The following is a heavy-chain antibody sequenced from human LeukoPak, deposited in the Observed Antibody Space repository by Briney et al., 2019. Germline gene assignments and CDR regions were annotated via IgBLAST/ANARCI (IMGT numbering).Heavy chain of an antibody. J-gene: IGHJ4*02. D-gene: IGHD3-10*01. CDR1: GGSFSGYY. CDR3: ARGFPRYYGSGSYYGY. CDR2: INHSGST. V-gene: IGHV4-34*01. Sequence: SSETLSLTCAVYGGSFSGYYWSWIRQPPGKGLEWIGEINHSGSTNYNPSLKSRVTISVDTSKNQFSLKLSSVTAADTAVYYCARGFPRYYGSGSYYGYWGQGTLVTVSS.